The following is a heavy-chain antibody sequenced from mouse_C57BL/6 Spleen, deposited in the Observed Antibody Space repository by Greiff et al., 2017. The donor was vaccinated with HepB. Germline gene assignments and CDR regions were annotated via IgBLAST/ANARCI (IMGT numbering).Heavy chain of an antibody. V-gene: IGHV2-4*01. CDR3: AKITNYDDDWDYAMDY. J-gene: IGHJ4*01. CDR2: IWSGGST. D-gene: IGHD2-4*01. CDR1: GFSLTSYG. Sequence: QVQLQQSGPGLVQPSQSLSITCTVSGFSLTSYGVHWVRQPPGKGLEWLGVIWSGGSTDYNAAFISRLSISKDNSKSQVFFKMNSLQADDTAIYYCAKITNYDDDWDYAMDYWGQGTSVTVSS.